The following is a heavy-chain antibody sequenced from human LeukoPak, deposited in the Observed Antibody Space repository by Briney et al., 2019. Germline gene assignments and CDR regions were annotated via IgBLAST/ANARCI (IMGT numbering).Heavy chain of an antibody. CDR1: GFTFSSYA. V-gene: IGHV3-23*01. Sequence: GGSLRLSCAASGFTFSSYAMSWVRQAPGKGLEWVSAITGSGGSTYYADSVKGRFTISRDNAKNSLYLQMNSLRAEDTAVYYCARDFEDDSSGYSRRYPIGSGWYYFDYWGQGTLVTVSS. CDR3: ARDFEDDSSGYSRRYPIGSGWYYFDY. CDR2: ITGSGGST. J-gene: IGHJ4*02. D-gene: IGHD3-22*01.